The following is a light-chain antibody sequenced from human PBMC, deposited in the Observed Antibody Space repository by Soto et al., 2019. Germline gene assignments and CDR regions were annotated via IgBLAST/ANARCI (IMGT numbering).Light chain of an antibody. CDR2: ANS. J-gene: IGLJ2*01. Sequence: QSVLTQPPSVSGAPGQTVTISCTGGSSNIGAGYDVHWYQQIPGTAPKLLIYANSNRPSGVPDRFSGSKSGTSASLAVTGLKAEDEADYYCQSYDSRLSGYVVFGGGTKLTVL. V-gene: IGLV1-40*01. CDR3: QSYDSRLSGYVV. CDR1: SSNIGAGYD.